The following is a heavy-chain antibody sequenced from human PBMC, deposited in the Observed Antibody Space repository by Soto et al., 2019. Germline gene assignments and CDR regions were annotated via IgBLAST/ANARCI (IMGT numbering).Heavy chain of an antibody. CDR3: ARGSYDFCIGRTHY. CDR2: ISYAGSNK. Sequence: QVQLVESGGGVVQPGRSLRLSCAASGFTFSSYAMHWVRQAPGKGLEWVAVISYAGSNKYYADSVKGRFTISRDNSKNTLDLQMNSLRAEDTAVYYCARGSYDFCIGRTHYWGQGTLVTVSS. V-gene: IGHV3-30-3*01. J-gene: IGHJ4*02. CDR1: GFTFSSYA. D-gene: IGHD3-3*01.